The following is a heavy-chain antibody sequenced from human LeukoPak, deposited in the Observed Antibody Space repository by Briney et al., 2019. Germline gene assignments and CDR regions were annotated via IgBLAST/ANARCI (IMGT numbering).Heavy chain of an antibody. Sequence: GGSLRLSCAASGFTFSSHCMHWVRQAPGKGLVWVSRVNSDESTTYYADSVKGRFTISRDNAKNTLYLQMNSLRVEDTAVYYCARGDSGYDYNFFDDWGQGTLVTVSS. CDR2: VNSDESTT. D-gene: IGHD5-12*01. CDR3: ARGDSGYDYNFFDD. CDR1: GFTFSSHC. J-gene: IGHJ4*02. V-gene: IGHV3-74*01.